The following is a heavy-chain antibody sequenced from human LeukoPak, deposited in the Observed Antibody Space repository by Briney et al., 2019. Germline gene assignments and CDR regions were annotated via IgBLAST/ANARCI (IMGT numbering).Heavy chain of an antibody. Sequence: PSETLSLTCTVSGGFISSYYWSWIRQPPGKGLEWIGYIYYSGSTNYNPSLKSRVTISVDTSKNQFSLKLSSVTAADTAVYYCARAPDCSGGSCYRGAFDIWGQGTMVTVSS. V-gene: IGHV4-59*01. CDR3: ARAPDCSGGSCYRGAFDI. D-gene: IGHD2-15*01. CDR2: IYYSGST. J-gene: IGHJ3*02. CDR1: GGFISSYY.